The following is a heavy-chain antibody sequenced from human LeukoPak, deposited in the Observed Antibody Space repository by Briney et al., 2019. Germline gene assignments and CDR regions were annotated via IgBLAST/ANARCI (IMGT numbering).Heavy chain of an antibody. CDR3: ARGASPWYFDL. CDR2: ISSRSSYT. Sequence: GGSLRLSCAVSGLTFSSYSMNWVRQAPGKGLEWVSSISSRSSYTYDADSVKGRFTISRDNAKNSLYLQMNSLRAEDTAVYYCARGASPWYFDLWGRGTLVTVSS. V-gene: IGHV3-21*01. CDR1: GLTFSSYS. J-gene: IGHJ2*01.